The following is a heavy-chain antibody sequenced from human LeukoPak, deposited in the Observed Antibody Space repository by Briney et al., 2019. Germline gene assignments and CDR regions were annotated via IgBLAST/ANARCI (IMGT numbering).Heavy chain of an antibody. CDR1: GFTFSNAW. CDR3: TPSIVGATTFDY. CDR2: IKTKTDGETT. V-gene: IGHV3-15*01. J-gene: IGHJ4*02. Sequence: MTGGSLRLSCAASGFTFSNAWMSWVRQAPGKGLEWVGRIKTKTDGETTDYASPVKGRFTISRDDSKNTLYLQMNSLKTEDTAVYFCTPSIVGATTFDYWGQGTLVTVSS. D-gene: IGHD1-26*01.